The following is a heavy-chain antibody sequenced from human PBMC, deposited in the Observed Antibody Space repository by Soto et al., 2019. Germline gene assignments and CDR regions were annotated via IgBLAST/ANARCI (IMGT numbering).Heavy chain of an antibody. J-gene: IGHJ4*02. CDR2: ISAYNGNT. Sequence: ASVKVSCKASGYTFTSYGISWVRQAPGQGLEWMGWISAYNGNTNYAQKLQGRVTMTTDTSTSTAYMELRSLRSDDTAVYYCASHLGPPLLYSSSYFDYWGQGTLVTVSS. CDR1: GYTFTSYG. D-gene: IGHD6-13*01. CDR3: ASHLGPPLLYSSSYFDY. V-gene: IGHV1-18*04.